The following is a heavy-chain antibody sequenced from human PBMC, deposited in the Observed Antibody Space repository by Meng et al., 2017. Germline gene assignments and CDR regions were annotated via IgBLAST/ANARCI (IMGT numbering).Heavy chain of an antibody. J-gene: IGHJ4*02. CDR2: IYYSGST. D-gene: IGHD5-12*01. V-gene: IGHV4-39*07. CDR1: GGSISSSSYY. CDR3: ARERGYSGYAEFDY. Sequence: SETLSLTCTVSGGSISSSSYYWGWIRQPPGKGLEWIGSIYYSGSTYYNPSLKSRVTISVDTSENQFSLKLSSVTAADTAVYYCARERGYSGYAEFDYWGQGTLVTVSS.